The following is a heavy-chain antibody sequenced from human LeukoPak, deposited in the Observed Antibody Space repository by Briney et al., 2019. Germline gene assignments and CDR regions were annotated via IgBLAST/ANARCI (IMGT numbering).Heavy chain of an antibody. Sequence: SETLSLTCTVSGGSISSYYWSWIRQPPGKGLEWLGYIYYSGSTNYNPSLKSRVTISVDTSKNQFSLKLSSVTAADTAVYYCARDGSGSSQNWFDPWGQGTLVTVSS. V-gene: IGHV4-59*12. D-gene: IGHD3-10*01. CDR3: ARDGSGSSQNWFDP. CDR1: GGSISSYY. CDR2: IYYSGST. J-gene: IGHJ5*02.